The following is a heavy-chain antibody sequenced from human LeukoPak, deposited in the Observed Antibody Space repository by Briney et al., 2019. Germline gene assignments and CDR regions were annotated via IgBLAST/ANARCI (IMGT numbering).Heavy chain of an antibody. Sequence: GGSLRLSCAASGFTFSSYAMNWVRQAPGKGLEWVSSISGSGGRTYYADSVKGRFTISRDNSKNTLYLQMNSLRAEDTAVYYCANPPTVTSFDHWGQGTLVTVSS. J-gene: IGHJ4*02. CDR1: GFTFSSYA. CDR3: ANPPTVTSFDH. V-gene: IGHV3-23*01. CDR2: ISGSGGRT. D-gene: IGHD4-11*01.